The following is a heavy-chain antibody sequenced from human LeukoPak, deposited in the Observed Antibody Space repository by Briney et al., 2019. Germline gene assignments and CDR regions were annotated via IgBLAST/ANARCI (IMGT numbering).Heavy chain of an antibody. CDR1: GFTFSSYA. CDR2: ISGSGGST. D-gene: IGHD3-22*01. Sequence: GGSLRLSCAASGFTFSSYAMHWVRQAPGKGLEWVSAISGSGGSTYYADSVKGRFTISRDNSKNTLYLQMNSLRAEDTAVYYCARWRYYYDSSGYYSGWGQGTLVTVSS. J-gene: IGHJ4*02. V-gene: IGHV3-23*01. CDR3: ARWRYYYDSSGYYSG.